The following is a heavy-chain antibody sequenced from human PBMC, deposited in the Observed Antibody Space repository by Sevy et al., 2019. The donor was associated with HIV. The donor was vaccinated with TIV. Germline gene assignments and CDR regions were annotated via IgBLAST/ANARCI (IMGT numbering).Heavy chain of an antibody. Sequence: GGSLRLSCAASAFIFSQYSHNWVRQAPGKGLEWVSSITRSSSYIYYADSVKGRFTISRDNAKTSLYLQMNSLRAEDTAVYYCARAYGDYVGGYYFDYWGQGTLVTVSS. V-gene: IGHV3-21*01. J-gene: IGHJ4*02. CDR2: ITRSSSYI. CDR3: ARAYGDYVGGYYFDY. D-gene: IGHD4-17*01. CDR1: AFIFSQYS.